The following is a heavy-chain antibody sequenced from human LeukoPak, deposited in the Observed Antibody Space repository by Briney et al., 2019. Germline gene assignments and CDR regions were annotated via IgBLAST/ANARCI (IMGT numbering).Heavy chain of an antibody. CDR1: GFTFSGSE. V-gene: IGHV3-48*03. CDR2: IRTDGTTT. J-gene: IGHJ2*01. CDR3: ARSFGWHFDL. Sequence: GGSLRLSCTASGFTFSGSEMSWVRQTPGKGLEWLSNIRTDGTTTYYADSVKGRFTISRDNAENSLYLQMDRLRPDDTALYYCARSFGWHFDLWGRGTPVTVSS. D-gene: IGHD3-16*01.